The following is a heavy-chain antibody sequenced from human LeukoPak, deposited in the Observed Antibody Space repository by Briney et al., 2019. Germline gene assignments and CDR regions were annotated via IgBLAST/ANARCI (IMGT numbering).Heavy chain of an antibody. D-gene: IGHD2-2*02. CDR2: IYYSGST. Sequence: SETLSLTCTVSGGSISSSNYSWGWLRQPPGKGLEWIGSIYYSGSTYYNPSLKSRGTISVDTSKNQFSLKLSSVTAADMAVYYCARSRKNDCTSTSCYTDYWGQGTLVTVSS. CDR3: ARSRKNDCTSTSCYTDY. J-gene: IGHJ4*02. V-gene: IGHV4-39*01. CDR1: GGSISSSNYS.